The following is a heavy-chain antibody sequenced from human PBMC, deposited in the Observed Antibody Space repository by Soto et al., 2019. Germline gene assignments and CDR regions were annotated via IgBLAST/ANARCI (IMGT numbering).Heavy chain of an antibody. J-gene: IGHJ6*02. Sequence: QVQLQESGPGLVKPSETLSLTCTVSGGSISSYYWSWIRQPPGKGLEWIGYIYYSGITNYNPSLKSRVTISVDTSKNPFSLNLSSVTAADTAVYYCARYKSNYYYGMDVWGQGTTVTVSS. V-gene: IGHV4-59*01. CDR3: ARYKSNYYYGMDV. D-gene: IGHD1-20*01. CDR2: IYYSGIT. CDR1: GGSISSYY.